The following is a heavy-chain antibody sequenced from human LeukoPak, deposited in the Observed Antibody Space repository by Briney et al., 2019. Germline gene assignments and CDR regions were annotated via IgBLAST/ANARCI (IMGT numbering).Heavy chain of an antibody. V-gene: IGHV4-34*01. J-gene: IGHJ3*02. D-gene: IGHD6-19*01. Sequence: SETLSLTCAVYGGSFGGYYWSWIRQPPGKGLEWIGEINHSGSTNYNPSLKSRVTISVDTSKNQFSLKLSSVTAADTAVYYCSLAVAGTTGAFDIWGQGTMVTVSS. CDR2: INHSGST. CDR3: SLAVAGTTGAFDI. CDR1: GGSFGGYY.